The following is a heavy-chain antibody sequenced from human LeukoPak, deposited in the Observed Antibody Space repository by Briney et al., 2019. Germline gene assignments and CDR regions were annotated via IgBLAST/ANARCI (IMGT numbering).Heavy chain of an antibody. J-gene: IGHJ2*01. CDR1: GYTFIGYY. V-gene: IGHV1-2*02. CDR2: INPNSGGT. Sequence: ASVKVSCKASGYTFIGYYIHWMRQAPGQGLEWMGWINPNSGGTNFAQKFQGRVTMTRDTSISTTYMELSRLRSDDTAVYYCARSQANWYFDLWGRGTLVTVSS. CDR3: ARSQANWYFDL.